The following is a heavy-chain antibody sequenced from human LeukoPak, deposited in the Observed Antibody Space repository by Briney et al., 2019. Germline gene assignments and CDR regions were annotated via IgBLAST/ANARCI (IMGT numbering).Heavy chain of an antibody. CDR2: INPNSGGT. D-gene: IGHD2-2*02. J-gene: IGHJ4*02. Sequence: ASVKVSCKASGYTFTSYAMNWVRQAPGQGLEWMGWINPNSGGTNYAQKFQGRVTMTRDTSISTAYMELSRLRSDDTAVYYCARVVPAAIWYDYWGQGTLVTVSS. V-gene: IGHV1-2*02. CDR3: ARVVPAAIWYDY. CDR1: GYTFTSYA.